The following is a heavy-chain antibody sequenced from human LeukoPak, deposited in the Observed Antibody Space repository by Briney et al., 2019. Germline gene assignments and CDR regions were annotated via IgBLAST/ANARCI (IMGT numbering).Heavy chain of an antibody. D-gene: IGHD6-25*01. V-gene: IGHV3-15*01. Sequence: GGSLRLSCAAPGFTFSYAWMNWVRQAPGKGLEWVGHIRSETDGGTTDYAAPVKGRFTISRDDSKNTLYLQVNSLKTEDTAVYYCTTAAFHWGQGTLVTVSS. J-gene: IGHJ1*01. CDR1: GFTFSYAW. CDR2: IRSETDGGTT. CDR3: TTAAFH.